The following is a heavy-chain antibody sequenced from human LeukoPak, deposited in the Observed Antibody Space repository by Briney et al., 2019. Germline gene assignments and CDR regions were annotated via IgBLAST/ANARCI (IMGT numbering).Heavy chain of an antibody. V-gene: IGHV4-39*01. CDR2: IHYSDSA. J-gene: IGHJ4*02. D-gene: IGHD6-13*01. CDR1: GGSISNSGYY. Sequence: KTSETLSLTCAVSGGSISNSGYYWAWIRQPPGKGLGYIGNIHYSDSALYNPSLQSRATILVDTSKNQFSLKLSSVTAADTAVYYCARRRAAAGPFDYWGQGTLVTVSS. CDR3: ARRRAAAGPFDY.